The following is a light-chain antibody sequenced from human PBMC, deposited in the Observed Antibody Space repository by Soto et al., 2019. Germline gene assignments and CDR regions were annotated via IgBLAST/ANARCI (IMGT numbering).Light chain of an antibody. CDR2: WAS. J-gene: IGKJ2*01. V-gene: IGKV4-1*01. CDR1: QSVFYSSNNKNY. CDR3: QQYESTPPT. Sequence: DIVMTQSPDSLAVSLGERATINCKSSQSVFYSSNNKNYLAWYQQRPGQPPKLLIYWASTRESGVPDRFSGSGSGTDFTLTISSLQAVDVSVYYCQQYESTPPTFGQGTKLEIK.